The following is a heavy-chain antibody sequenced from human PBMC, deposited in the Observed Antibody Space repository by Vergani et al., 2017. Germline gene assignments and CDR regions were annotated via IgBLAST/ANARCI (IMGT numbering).Heavy chain of an antibody. D-gene: IGHD4-17*01. Sequence: EVQLLESGGGLVQPGGSLRLSCAASGFNFSKSAMSWVRQAPGKGLEWVSTINIGGRTSYADSVKGRLTLTRDDSKNTLHLQMNSLRPEDTAVYYCARGMTTETTDLDGFDIWGQGTMVSVSS. CDR2: INIGGRT. J-gene: IGHJ3*02. V-gene: IGHV3-23*05. CDR3: ARGMTTETTDLDGFDI. CDR1: GFNFSKSA.